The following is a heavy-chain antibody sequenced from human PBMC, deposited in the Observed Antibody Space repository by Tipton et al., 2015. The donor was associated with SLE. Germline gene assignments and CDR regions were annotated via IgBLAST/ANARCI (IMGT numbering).Heavy chain of an antibody. Sequence: TLSLTCSVSGGSMSSGGYYWGWIRQHPGKGLEWIGYISYSGSTYYNPSLKSRLTISVDTSKNQFSLKLSSVAAADTAVYFCARQDLGRAATLTFDIWGLGTLVTVSS. D-gene: IGHD6-25*01. CDR3: ARQDLGRAATLTFDI. CDR1: GGSMSSGGYY. CDR2: ISYSGST. J-gene: IGHJ4*02. V-gene: IGHV4-31*03.